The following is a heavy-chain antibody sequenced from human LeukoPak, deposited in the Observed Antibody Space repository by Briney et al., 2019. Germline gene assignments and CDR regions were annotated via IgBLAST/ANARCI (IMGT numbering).Heavy chain of an antibody. CDR2: ISAYDAKT. V-gene: IGHV1-18*01. CDR1: GYTFVRHG. D-gene: IGHD3-10*02. Sequence: ASVMVSCKASGYTFVRHGVNWVRQAPGQGLERMGWISAYDAKTHYAERLQGRVTMTRDISASTVYMELRSRTSDDTAVYYCARDSRSTGPMFSDYWGQGTLVTVSS. CDR3: ARDSRSTGPMFSDY. J-gene: IGHJ4*02.